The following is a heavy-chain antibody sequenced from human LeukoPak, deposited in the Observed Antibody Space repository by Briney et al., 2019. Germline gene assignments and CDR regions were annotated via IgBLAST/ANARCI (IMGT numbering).Heavy chain of an antibody. D-gene: IGHD4-23*01. V-gene: IGHV1-18*01. Sequence: GASVKVSCKASGYTVTSYGISWVRQAPGQGLEWMGWISGYNGHTNYAQKLQGRVTMTTDTSTSKAYMELRSLRSEDTAVYYCARPVTTVGFDYWGQGTLVTVSS. J-gene: IGHJ4*02. CDR3: ARPVTTVGFDY. CDR1: GYTVTSYG. CDR2: ISGYNGHT.